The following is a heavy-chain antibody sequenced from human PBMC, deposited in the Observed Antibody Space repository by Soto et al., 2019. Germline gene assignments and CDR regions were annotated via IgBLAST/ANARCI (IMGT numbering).Heavy chain of an antibody. D-gene: IGHD3-10*01. J-gene: IGHJ6*02. CDR3: ARDIELRRDYYYYYGMDV. Sequence: GGSLRLSCAASGFTFSSYGMHWVRQAPGKGLEWVAVIWYDGSNKYYADSVKGRFTISGDNSKNTLYLQMNSLRAEDTAVYYCARDIELRRDYYYYYGMDVWGQGTTVTVSS. CDR2: IWYDGSNK. CDR1: GFTFSSYG. V-gene: IGHV3-33*01.